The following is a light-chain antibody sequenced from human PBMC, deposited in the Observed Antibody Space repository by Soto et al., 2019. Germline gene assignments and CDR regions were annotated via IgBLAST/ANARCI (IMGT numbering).Light chain of an antibody. V-gene: IGKV3-20*01. CDR2: GAS. CDR1: QSVSSSY. J-gene: IGKJ1*01. CDR3: QQYVSSPQT. Sequence: EIVLTQSPGTLSLSPGERAILSCRASQSVSSSYLAWYQQKPGQAPRLLIYGASSRATGIPDRFSGSGSGTDFTLTISRLEPEDFAVYYCQQYVSSPQTFGQGTKVEIK.